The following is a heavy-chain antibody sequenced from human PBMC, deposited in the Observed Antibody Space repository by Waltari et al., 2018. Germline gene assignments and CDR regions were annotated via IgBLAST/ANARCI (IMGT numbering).Heavy chain of an antibody. Sequence: QVQLQESGPGLVKPSETLSLTCTVSGGSISSYYWSWIRQPAGKGLEWIGRIYTRGSTNYNPSLKSRVTMSVDTSKNQVSLKLSSVTAADTAVYYCARDLSVSSGYTVGFDYWGQGTLVTVSS. D-gene: IGHD6-13*01. J-gene: IGHJ4*02. V-gene: IGHV4-4*07. CDR3: ARDLSVSSGYTVGFDY. CDR2: IYTRGST. CDR1: GGSISSYY.